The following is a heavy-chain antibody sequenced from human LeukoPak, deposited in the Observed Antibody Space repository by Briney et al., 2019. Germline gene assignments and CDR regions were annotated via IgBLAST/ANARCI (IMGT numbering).Heavy chain of an antibody. CDR1: GGTFSSYA. Sequence: SVKVSCKASGGTFSSYAISWVRQAPGQGLEWMGGIIPIFGTANYAQKFQGRVTITADESTSTAYMELSSLRSEDTAVYYCSTGGNVLRFSEWSAGGQGTLVTVSS. CDR3: STGGNVLRFSEWSA. D-gene: IGHD3-3*01. V-gene: IGHV1-69*13. J-gene: IGHJ4*02. CDR2: IIPIFGTA.